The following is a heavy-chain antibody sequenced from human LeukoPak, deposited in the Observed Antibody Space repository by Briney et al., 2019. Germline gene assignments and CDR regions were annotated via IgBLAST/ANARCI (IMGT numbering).Heavy chain of an antibody. CDR1: EFTFSSYW. V-gene: IGHV3-7*01. D-gene: IGHD6-13*01. Sequence: GGSLRLPCVAPEFTFSSYWMSWVRQGPGRGLEWVANIKQDGREIYYVDSVKGRFTISRDNAKKSLYLQMNSLRAEDTAVYYCARSYSRFDYWGQGTLVTVSS. CDR3: ARSYSRFDY. J-gene: IGHJ4*02. CDR2: IKQDGREI.